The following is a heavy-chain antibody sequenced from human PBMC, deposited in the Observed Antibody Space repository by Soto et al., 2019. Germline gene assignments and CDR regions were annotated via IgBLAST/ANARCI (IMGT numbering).Heavy chain of an antibody. V-gene: IGHV4-30-4*01. CDR1: GGSISSGDYY. CDR2: IYYSGST. Sequence: QVQLQESGPGLVKPSQTLSLTCTVSGGSISSGDYYWSWIRQPPGKGLEGIGDIYYSGSTYYNPSLKSRVTISVDTSKNQFSLKLSSVTAADTAVYYCAGQYYDYVWGSYRSKNWFDPWGQGTLVTVSS. D-gene: IGHD3-16*02. J-gene: IGHJ5*02. CDR3: AGQYYDYVWGSYRSKNWFDP.